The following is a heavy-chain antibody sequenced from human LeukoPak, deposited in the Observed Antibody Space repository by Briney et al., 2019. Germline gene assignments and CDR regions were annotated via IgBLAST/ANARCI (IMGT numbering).Heavy chain of an antibody. D-gene: IGHD3-10*01. V-gene: IGHV4-59*01. Sequence: SETLSLTCTVSGGSISSYYWSWIRQPPGKGLEWIGYIYYSGSTNYNPSLKSRVTISVDTSKNQFSLKLSSVTAADTAVYYCARVTMVRGVINYYYGMGVWGQGTTVTVSS. CDR2: IYYSGST. CDR3: ARVTMVRGVINYYYGMGV. CDR1: GGSISSYY. J-gene: IGHJ6*02.